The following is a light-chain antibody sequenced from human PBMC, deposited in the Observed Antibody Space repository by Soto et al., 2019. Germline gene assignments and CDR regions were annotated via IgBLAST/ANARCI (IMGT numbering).Light chain of an antibody. Sequence: DIRMTQSPSTLSASVGDRVTITCRASQSISSWLAWYQQKPGKAPKLLIYDASSLESGVPSRFSGSGSGTEFTLTISSLQPVDFATYYCQQYNSYSTFGQGTKVEIK. V-gene: IGKV1-5*01. CDR3: QQYNSYST. CDR2: DAS. J-gene: IGKJ1*01. CDR1: QSISSW.